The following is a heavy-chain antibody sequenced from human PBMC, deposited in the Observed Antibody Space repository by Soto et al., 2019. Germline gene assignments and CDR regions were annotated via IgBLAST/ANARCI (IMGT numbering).Heavy chain of an antibody. J-gene: IGHJ4*02. CDR2: IHPRGGST. Sequence: QVQLVQSGAEVKKPGASVQVSCQASGYTFSSYYLHWVRQAPGQGLEWMGIIHPRGGSTTYAQKCMGRVTRTRDASTNTVFMELSSLRSEDTAVYYCARVGHIAVVSYSFDFWGQGTLVTVSS. CDR1: GYTFSSYY. CDR3: ARVGHIAVVSYSFDF. V-gene: IGHV1-46*03. D-gene: IGHD2-21*01.